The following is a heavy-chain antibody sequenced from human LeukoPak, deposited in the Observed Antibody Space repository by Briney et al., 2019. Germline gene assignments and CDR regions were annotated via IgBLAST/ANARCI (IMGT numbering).Heavy chain of an antibody. D-gene: IGHD1-7*01. CDR2: IWYDGSNK. CDR3: AKDSAGTTSYFDY. Sequence: PGRSLRLSCAASGFTFSSYCMHWVRQAPGKGLEWVAVIWYDGSNKYYADSVKGRFTISRDNSKNTLYLQMNSLRAEDTAVYYCAKDSAGTTSYFDYWGQGTLVTVSS. V-gene: IGHV3-33*06. J-gene: IGHJ4*02. CDR1: GFTFSSYC.